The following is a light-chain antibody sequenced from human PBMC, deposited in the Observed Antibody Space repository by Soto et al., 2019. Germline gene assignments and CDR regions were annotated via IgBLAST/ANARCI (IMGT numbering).Light chain of an antibody. J-gene: IGLJ2*01. V-gene: IGLV1-40*01. CDR3: QSYNSSLPVV. CDR2: GNS. Sequence: QSVLTQPPSVSGAPGQRITISCTGSSSNIGADYDVYWYQQLPGIAPKLIIFGNSNRPSGVPDRFSGSKFGTSASLAITGLQAEDEADYYCQSYNSSLPVVFGGGTKLTVL. CDR1: SSNIGADYD.